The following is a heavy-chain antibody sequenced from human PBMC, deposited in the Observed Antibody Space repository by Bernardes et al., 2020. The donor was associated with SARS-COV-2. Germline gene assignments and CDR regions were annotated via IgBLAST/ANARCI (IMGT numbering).Heavy chain of an antibody. Sequence: ASVKVSCKASGYTFTRYYMQWVRQAPGQGLEWMGIINPSGGSTSYAQKFQGRVTMTRDTSTSTVYMELSSLRSEDTAVYYCARDMTTVTTLYYYYGMDVWGQGTTVTVSS. CDR3: ARDMTTVTTLYYYYGMDV. J-gene: IGHJ6*02. D-gene: IGHD4-17*01. V-gene: IGHV1-46*03. CDR1: GYTFTRYY. CDR2: INPSGGST.